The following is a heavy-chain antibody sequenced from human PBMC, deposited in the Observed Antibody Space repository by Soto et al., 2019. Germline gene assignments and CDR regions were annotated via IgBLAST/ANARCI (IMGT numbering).Heavy chain of an antibody. CDR1: GGSISSYY. Sequence: QVQLQESGPGLVKPSENLSLTCTVSGGSISSYYWSWIRQPPGKGLEWIGYIYYSGSTNYNPSLKSRVTISVDTSKNQFSLKLSSVTAADTAVYYCARGGGPLEAARPFGVDYWGQGTLVTVSS. CDR2: IYYSGST. V-gene: IGHV4-59*01. D-gene: IGHD6-6*01. CDR3: ARGGGPLEAARPFGVDY. J-gene: IGHJ4*02.